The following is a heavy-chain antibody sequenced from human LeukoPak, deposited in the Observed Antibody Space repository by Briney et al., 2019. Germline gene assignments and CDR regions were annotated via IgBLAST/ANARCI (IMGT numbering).Heavy chain of an antibody. J-gene: IGHJ4*02. CDR3: ARETYGDYDNY. Sequence: GSGPTLVNPTQTLTLTCTFSGFSFSTSRVGVGWIRQPPGKALEWLAFIYWDDDERYSPSLKSRLTITKDTSKNQVVLTMTNMAPADTATYYCARETYGDYDNYWGQGTLVTVSS. CDR1: GFSFSTSRVG. V-gene: IGHV2-5*02. D-gene: IGHD4-17*01. CDR2: IYWDDDE.